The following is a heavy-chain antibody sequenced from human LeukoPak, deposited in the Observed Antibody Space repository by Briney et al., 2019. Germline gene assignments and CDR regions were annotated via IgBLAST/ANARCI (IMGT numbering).Heavy chain of an antibody. CDR3: ARDGIPAAGPYYFDY. J-gene: IGHJ4*02. Sequence: GGSLRLSCAASGFTLSTYSMHWVRQAPGKGLEWGAVISYDGSNKYYADSVKGRFTISRDNSKNTLYLQMNSLRAEDTAVYYCARDGIPAAGPYYFDYWGQGTLVTVSS. V-gene: IGHV3-30-3*01. D-gene: IGHD2-2*01. CDR1: GFTLSTYS. CDR2: ISYDGSNK.